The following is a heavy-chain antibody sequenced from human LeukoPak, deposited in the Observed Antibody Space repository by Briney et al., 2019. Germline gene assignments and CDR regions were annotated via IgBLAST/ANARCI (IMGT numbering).Heavy chain of an antibody. Sequence: GGSLTLSCAASGFTLSTYNTHWVRQAPGKGLEWVSSITSSSTYYADSVKGRFTISRDNAKNSLYLQMNSLRAEDTAVYYCARERVTTTAFDIWGQGTMVTVSS. CDR2: ITSSSTY. J-gene: IGHJ3*02. CDR1: GFTLSTYN. D-gene: IGHD5-12*01. CDR3: ARERVTTTAFDI. V-gene: IGHV3-21*01.